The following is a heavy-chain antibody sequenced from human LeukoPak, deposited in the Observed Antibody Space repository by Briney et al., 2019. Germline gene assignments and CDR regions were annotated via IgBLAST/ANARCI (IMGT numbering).Heavy chain of an antibody. CDR1: GGSIGRSGYY. Sequence: SETLSLTCTVSGGSIGRSGYYWGWIRQPPGKGLEWIGNIYYSGSTYYNPSLKSRITISVDTSKSQFSLKLSSVTAADTAVYYCARRREGSSSVDSWGQGTLVTVSS. CDR2: IYYSGST. CDR3: ARRREGSSSVDS. D-gene: IGHD6-6*01. J-gene: IGHJ4*02. V-gene: IGHV4-39*01.